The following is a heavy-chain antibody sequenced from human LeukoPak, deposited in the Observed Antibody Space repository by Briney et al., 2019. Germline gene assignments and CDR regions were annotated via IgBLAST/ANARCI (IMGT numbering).Heavy chain of an antibody. J-gene: IGHJ4*02. Sequence: GGALRLSCAASGFTFTNHIMHWVRQPPGKGLDYDSSISSSSSYIYYADSVKGRFTISRDNAKSSLYLQMNSLRAEDTAVYYCARASYGSGSYDLYYFDYWGQGTLVTVSS. D-gene: IGHD3-10*01. CDR1: GFTFTNHI. V-gene: IGHV3-21*04. CDR2: ISSSSSYI. CDR3: ARASYGSGSYDLYYFDY.